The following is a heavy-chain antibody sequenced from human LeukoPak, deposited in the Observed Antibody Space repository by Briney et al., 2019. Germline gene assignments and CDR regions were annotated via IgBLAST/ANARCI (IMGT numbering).Heavy chain of an antibody. CDR2: IRSKANSYSR. J-gene: IGHJ4*02. CDR1: GFTFSGSS. Sequence: GGSLRLSCAASGFTFSGSSMHGVRQASGKGREWGGRIRSKANSYSRAYAAAVKGRLPLSRDDSKNKAYLQMTSLTTEDTAVYYCTRQGGNDVDYWGQGTLVTVSS. V-gene: IGHV3-73*01. D-gene: IGHD1-1*01. CDR3: TRQGGNDVDY.